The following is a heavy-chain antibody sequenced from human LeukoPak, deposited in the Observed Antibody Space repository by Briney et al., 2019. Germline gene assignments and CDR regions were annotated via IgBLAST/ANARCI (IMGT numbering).Heavy chain of an antibody. D-gene: IGHD1-26*01. J-gene: IGHJ4*02. V-gene: IGHV3-30*02. Sequence: GGSLRLSCAAFGFNYNSYDIHWVRQTPGKGLEWVAFIRDDGSDTYYINSVKGRFTISKDNSKNTLYLQMNSLRAEDTAIYYCVRDRGTYRPIDYWGQGALVTVSS. CDR1: GFNYNSYD. CDR3: VRDRGTYRPIDY. CDR2: IRDDGSDT.